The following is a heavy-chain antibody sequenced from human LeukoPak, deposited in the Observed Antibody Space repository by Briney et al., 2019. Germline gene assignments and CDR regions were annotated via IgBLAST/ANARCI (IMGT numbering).Heavy chain of an antibody. CDR3: ARDLDYFDRSGYYYPRYYYMDV. CDR2: INPSNGGT. Sequence: ASVKVSCKASGYTFIGYYMHWVRQAPGQGLEWMGWINPSNGGTNYAQKFQGRVTMTRDTSITTVYMELSRLRSDDTAVYYCARDLDYFDRSGYYYPRYYYMDVWGKGAMVTISS. V-gene: IGHV1-2*02. J-gene: IGHJ6*03. D-gene: IGHD3-22*01. CDR1: GYTFIGYY.